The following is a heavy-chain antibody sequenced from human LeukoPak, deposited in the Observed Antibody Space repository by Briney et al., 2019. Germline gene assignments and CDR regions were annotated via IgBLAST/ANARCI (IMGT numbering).Heavy chain of an antibody. CDR2: IYYSGST. CDR1: GGSISSYY. J-gene: IGHJ5*02. CDR3: ARDLRSYYYDSSGSRFDP. D-gene: IGHD3-22*01. Sequence: SETLSLTCTVSGGSISSYYWSWIRQPPGKGLEWIGYIYYSGSTNYNPSLKSRVTISVDTSKNQFSLKLSSVTAADTAVYYCARDLRSYYYDSSGSRFDPWGQGTLVTVSS. V-gene: IGHV4-59*12.